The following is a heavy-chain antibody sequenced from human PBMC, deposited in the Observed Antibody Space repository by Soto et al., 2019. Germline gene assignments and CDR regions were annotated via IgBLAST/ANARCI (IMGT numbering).Heavy chain of an antibody. Sequence: PGESLKISCAASGFTFSSYAMSWVRQAPGKGLEWVSAISGSGGSTYYADSVKGRFTISRDNSKNTLYLQMNSLRAEDTAVYYCAKDGAVLRYFDWLLRPNWFDPWGQGTLVTVSS. CDR3: AKDGAVLRYFDWLLRPNWFDP. D-gene: IGHD3-9*01. V-gene: IGHV3-23*01. J-gene: IGHJ5*02. CDR2: ISGSGGST. CDR1: GFTFSSYA.